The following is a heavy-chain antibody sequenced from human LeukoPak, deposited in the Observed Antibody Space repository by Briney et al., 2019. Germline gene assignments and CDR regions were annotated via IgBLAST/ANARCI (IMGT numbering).Heavy chain of an antibody. V-gene: IGHV3-23*01. CDR2: ISDSGGNS. J-gene: IGHJ4*02. Sequence: GGSLRLSCAASGFTFSSYAMSWVRQAPGKGLEWVSAISDSGGNSYYADSVKGRFTISRDNSKATLYLQMNSLRAEDTAVYYCAKGYCTNGICYNDYWGQGTLVTVSS. CDR3: AKGYCTNGICYNDY. CDR1: GFTFSSYA. D-gene: IGHD2-8*01.